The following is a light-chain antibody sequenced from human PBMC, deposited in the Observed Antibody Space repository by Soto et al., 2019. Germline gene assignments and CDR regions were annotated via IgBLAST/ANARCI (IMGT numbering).Light chain of an antibody. J-gene: IGLJ3*02. CDR2: DVT. CDR1: SSDIGGYNS. V-gene: IGLV2-14*01. Sequence: QSALTQPASVSGSPGQSITISCTGTSSDIGGYNSVSWYQQHPGKVPKLLIYDVTNRPSGISNRFSGSKSGNTASLTISGLQAEDDADYYCSSYGSSNTVVFGGGTKLTVL. CDR3: SSYGSSNTVV.